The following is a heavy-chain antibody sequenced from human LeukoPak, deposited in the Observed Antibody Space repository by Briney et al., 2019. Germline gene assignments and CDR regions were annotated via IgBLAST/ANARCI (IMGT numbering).Heavy chain of an antibody. CDR3: ARGKAAAASTLPFDP. J-gene: IGHJ5*02. V-gene: IGHV4-59*01. Sequence: SETLSLTCTVSGGSINYYYSNWIRHPPGKGLEWIGHIYYSGSTNYNSSLKSRVTISVDTYRNQFSLKLSSLTAADTAVYYCARGKAAAASTLPFDPWGQGTLVTVSS. CDR1: GGSINYYY. CDR2: IYYSGST. D-gene: IGHD6-13*01.